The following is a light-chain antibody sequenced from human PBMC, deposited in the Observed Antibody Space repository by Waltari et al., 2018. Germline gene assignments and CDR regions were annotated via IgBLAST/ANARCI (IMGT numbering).Light chain of an antibody. CDR1: QNIDTY. CDR2: GAS. V-gene: IGKV1-39*01. J-gene: IGKJ2*03. Sequence: DIQLTQSPSSLSAFVGDRVIITCRAGQNIDTYLNWCQQTPGKAPKLLISGASTVQSGVPSRFSGSGSGAEFTLTINSLHPEDLATYYCQQTFSSPLSFGQGTRLDI. CDR3: QQTFSSPLS.